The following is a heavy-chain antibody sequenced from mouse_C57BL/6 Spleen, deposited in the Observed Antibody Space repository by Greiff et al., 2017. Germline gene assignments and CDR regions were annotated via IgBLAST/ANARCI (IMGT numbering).Heavy chain of an antibody. CDR2: IYPGSGST. J-gene: IGHJ3*01. CDR1: GYTFTSYW. D-gene: IGHD1-1*01. CDR3: ARTDYYGSGYGRAWFAY. V-gene: IGHV1-55*01. Sequence: QVQLQQPGAELVKPGASVKMSCKASGYTFTSYWITWVKQRPGQGLEWIGDIYPGSGSTNYNEKFKSKATLTVDTSSSTAYMQLSSLTSEDSAVYYCARTDYYGSGYGRAWFAYWGQGTLVTVSA.